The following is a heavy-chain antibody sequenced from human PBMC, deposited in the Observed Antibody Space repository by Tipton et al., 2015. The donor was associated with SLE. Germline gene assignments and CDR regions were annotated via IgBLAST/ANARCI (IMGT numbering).Heavy chain of an antibody. CDR2: INHSGST. V-gene: IGHV4-34*01. D-gene: IGHD2-2*01. CDR1: GGSFSGYY. Sequence: GLVKPSETLSLTCAVYGGSFSGYYWSWIRQPPGKGLEWIGEINHSGSTNYNPSLKSRVTISVDTSKNQFSLKLSSVTAADTAVYYGAIRRWLYCSSTSCPVGFDPWGQGTLVTVPS. CDR3: AIRRWLYCSSTSCPVGFDP. J-gene: IGHJ5*02.